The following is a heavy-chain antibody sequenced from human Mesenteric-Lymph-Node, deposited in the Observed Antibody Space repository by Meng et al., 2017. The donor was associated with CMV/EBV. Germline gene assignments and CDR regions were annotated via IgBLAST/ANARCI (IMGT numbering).Heavy chain of an antibody. CDR1: GYTFSDSG. D-gene: IGHD1-7*01. J-gene: IGHJ4*02. CDR3: ARGGHQMELFLYADY. CDR2: ISAYNGNT. V-gene: IGHV1-18*01. Sequence: ASVKVSCKASGYTFSDSGLTCVRQAPGQGLEWMGWISAYNGNTNYAQKLQGRVTMTTDTSTSTAYMELRSLRSDHTAVYYCARGGHQMELFLYADYWGQGTLVTVSS.